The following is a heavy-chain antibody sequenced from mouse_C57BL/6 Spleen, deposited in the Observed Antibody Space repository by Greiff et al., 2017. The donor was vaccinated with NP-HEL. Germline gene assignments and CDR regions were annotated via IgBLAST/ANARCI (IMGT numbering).Heavy chain of an antibody. V-gene: IGHV5-17*01. Sequence: EVKLMESGGGLVKPGGSLKLSCAASGFTFSDYGMHWVRQAPEKGLEWVAYISSGSSTIYYADTVKGRFTISRDNAKNTLFLQMTSLRSEDTAMYYCARPYYDYDVDYWGQGTTLTVSS. J-gene: IGHJ2*01. CDR3: ARPYYDYDVDY. CDR1: GFTFSDYG. CDR2: ISSGSSTI. D-gene: IGHD2-4*01.